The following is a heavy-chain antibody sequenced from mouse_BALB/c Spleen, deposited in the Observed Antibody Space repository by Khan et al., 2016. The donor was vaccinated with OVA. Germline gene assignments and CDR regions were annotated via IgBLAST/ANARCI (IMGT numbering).Heavy chain of an antibody. CDR2: IWAGGST. CDR3: ARPYYGSAWFAY. D-gene: IGHD1-1*01. CDR1: GFSLTNYG. V-gene: IGHV2-9*02. J-gene: IGHJ3*01. Sequence: VELVESGPGLVAPSQSLSITCTVSGFSLTNYGVHWVRQPPREGLEWLGVIWAGGSTNYNSALMSRLSISKDNSKSPVFLKMNSLQTNDTAMYYWARPYYGSAWFAYWGQGTLVTVSA.